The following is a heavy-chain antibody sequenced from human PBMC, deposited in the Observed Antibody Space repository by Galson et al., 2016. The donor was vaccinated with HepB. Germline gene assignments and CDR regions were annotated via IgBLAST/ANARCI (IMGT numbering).Heavy chain of an antibody. Sequence: SLRLSCAASGFTFSGHWMHWVRQAPGKGLVWVARINSDGSSISYADSVKGRFTISRDNAKNTLYLQMNSLRAEDTAIYSCARTGGNNDFDYWGQGTLVTVSS. CDR2: INSDGSSI. CDR3: ARTGGNNDFDY. CDR1: GFTFSGHW. V-gene: IGHV3-74*01. J-gene: IGHJ4*02. D-gene: IGHD4-23*01.